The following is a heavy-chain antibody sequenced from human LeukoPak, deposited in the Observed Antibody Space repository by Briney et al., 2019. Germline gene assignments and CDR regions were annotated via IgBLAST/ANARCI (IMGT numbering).Heavy chain of an antibody. Sequence: GGSLRLSCAASGFTVSSNYMSWVRQAPGKGLGWVSVIYSGGSTYYADSVKGRFTISRHNSKNTLYLQMNSLRAEDTAVYYCARERGDSSHSRGFDYWGQGTLVTVSS. V-gene: IGHV3-53*04. CDR2: IYSGGST. CDR3: ARERGDSSHSRGFDY. CDR1: GFTVSSNY. J-gene: IGHJ4*02. D-gene: IGHD6-13*01.